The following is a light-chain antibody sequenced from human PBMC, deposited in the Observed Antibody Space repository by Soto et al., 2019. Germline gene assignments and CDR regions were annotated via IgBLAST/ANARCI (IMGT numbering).Light chain of an antibody. CDR3: QQYNNWPPWT. V-gene: IGKV3-15*01. CDR1: QSVSGN. Sequence: DIVMTQSPDSLAVSLGERATLSCRASQSVSGNLAWYQKKPGQAPRLLIYGASTRATDIPARFSGSGSETEFTLTINSLQSEDFAVYFCQQYNNWPPWTFGQGTKVEIK. J-gene: IGKJ1*01. CDR2: GAS.